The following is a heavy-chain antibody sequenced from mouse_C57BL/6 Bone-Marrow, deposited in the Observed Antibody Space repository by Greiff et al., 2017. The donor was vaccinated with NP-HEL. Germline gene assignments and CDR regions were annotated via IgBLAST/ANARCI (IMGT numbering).Heavy chain of an antibody. J-gene: IGHJ4*01. CDR2: IDPSDSYT. D-gene: IGHD1-1*01. CDR3: ASYYYGSSPYYYAMDY. V-gene: IGHV1-50*01. Sequence: VQLQQPGAELVKPGASVKLSCKASGYTFTSYWMQWVKQRPGQGLEWIGEIDPSDSYTNYNQKFKGKATLTVDTSSSTAYMQLSSLTSEDSVVYYCASYYYGSSPYYYAMDYWGQGTSVTVSS. CDR1: GYTFTSYW.